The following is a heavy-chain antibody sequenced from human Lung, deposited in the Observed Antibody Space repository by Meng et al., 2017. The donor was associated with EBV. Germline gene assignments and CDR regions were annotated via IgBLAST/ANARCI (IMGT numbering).Heavy chain of an antibody. CDR1: CGAINSSHR. D-gene: IGHD3-22*01. J-gene: IGHJ4*02. CDR2: NNHSGST. CDR3: ARALFDYYDSSGYYDY. V-gene: IGHV4-4*03. Sequence: QESALVQVPPPGALSLTCVVACGAINSSHRLHWVRQPPGKGLEWIGENNHSGSTNYNPSLKSRVTIPVDTSKNQFSLKLSSVTAADTAVYYCARALFDYYDSSGYYDYWGQGTLVTVSS.